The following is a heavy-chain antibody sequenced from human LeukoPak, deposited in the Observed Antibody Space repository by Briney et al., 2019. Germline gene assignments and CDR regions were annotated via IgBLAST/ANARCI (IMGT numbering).Heavy chain of an antibody. CDR2: ISAYNGNT. V-gene: IGHV1-18*01. J-gene: IGHJ3*02. Sequence: ASVKVSCKASGYTFTSYGISWVRQPPGQGLEWMGWISAYNGNTNNAQKLQGRVTMTTDTSTSTAYMELRSLRSDDTAVYYCARGKSPVTIFGVVIKSDAFDIWGQGTMVTVSS. CDR3: ARGKSPVTIFGVVIKSDAFDI. D-gene: IGHD3-3*01. CDR1: GYTFTSYG.